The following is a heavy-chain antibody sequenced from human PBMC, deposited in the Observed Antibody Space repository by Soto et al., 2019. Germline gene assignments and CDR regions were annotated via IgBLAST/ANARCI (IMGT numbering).Heavy chain of an antibody. CDR1: GGTLRSYA. V-gene: IGHV1-69*06. D-gene: IGHD6-13*01. Sequence: QVQLVQSGAEVKKPGSSVKVSCKASGGTLRSYAISWVRQAPGQGLEWMGGIIPIFGTANYAQKFQGRVTITADKAVSTAYMELSTLRSEDTAVYYCERDSGIAASYAFDIWGQGTIVTVSS. CDR2: IIPIFGTA. CDR3: ERDSGIAASYAFDI. J-gene: IGHJ3*02.